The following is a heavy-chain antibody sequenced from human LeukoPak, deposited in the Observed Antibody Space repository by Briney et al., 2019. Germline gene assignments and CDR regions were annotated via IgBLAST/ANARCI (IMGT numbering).Heavy chain of an antibody. Sequence: QSGGSLRLSCAASGFTFSSYAMTWVRQAPGKGLEWVSCISGSGDNTYYPDSVRGRFTISRDNFKNTLYLQMDSLRAEDTAVYYCAKIPQVSIFGVPNFDDWGRGTLVTVSS. CDR1: GFTFSSYA. V-gene: IGHV3-23*01. J-gene: IGHJ4*02. D-gene: IGHD3-3*01. CDR2: ISGSGDNT. CDR3: AKIPQVSIFGVPNFDD.